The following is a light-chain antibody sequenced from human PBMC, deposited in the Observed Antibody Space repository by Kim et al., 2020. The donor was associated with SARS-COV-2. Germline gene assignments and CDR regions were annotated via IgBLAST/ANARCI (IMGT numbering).Light chain of an antibody. Sequence: EIVLTQSPGTLSLSPGERATLSCRASQSVSSSNLAWYQLKPGQSPRLVMYGASSRATGIPDRFSGSGSGTDFTLTISRLEPKDFAVYYCQHYSSSPYTFGQGPKLEI. CDR2: GAS. V-gene: IGKV3-20*01. CDR1: QSVSSSN. J-gene: IGKJ2*01. CDR3: QHYSSSPYT.